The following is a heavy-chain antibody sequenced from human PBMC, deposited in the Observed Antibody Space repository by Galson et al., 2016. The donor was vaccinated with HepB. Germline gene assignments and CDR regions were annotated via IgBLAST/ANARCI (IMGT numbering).Heavy chain of an antibody. J-gene: IGHJ3*02. CDR3: ARLSMTTIGWREDAVDI. CDR1: GYRFTRYW. CDR2: IYSGDSDT. Sequence: QSGAEVTKPGESLKITCQGSGYRFTRYWIAWVRQMPGKGLEWMGIIYSGDSDTRYSPSLQGPVTISADKSINTAYLEGTSLRASDTAMYYCARLSMTTIGWREDAVDIWGRGTMVTVSS. D-gene: IGHD5-24*01. V-gene: IGHV5-51*01.